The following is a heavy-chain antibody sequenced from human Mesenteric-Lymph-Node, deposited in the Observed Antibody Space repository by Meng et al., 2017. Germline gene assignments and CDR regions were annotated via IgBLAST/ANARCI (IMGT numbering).Heavy chain of an antibody. CDR1: GGSISSSSYY. CDR2: IYYSGST. V-gene: IGHV4-39*01. Sequence: PGWGPGLVKPSGTLSLTFTVSGGSISSSSYYWGWIRQPPGKGLEWIGSIYYSGSTYYNPSLKSRVTISVDTSKNQFSLKLSSVTAADTAVYYCASPLGILGIVDLWGRGTLVTVSS. CDR3: ASPLGILGIVDL. D-gene: IGHD7-27*01. J-gene: IGHJ2*01.